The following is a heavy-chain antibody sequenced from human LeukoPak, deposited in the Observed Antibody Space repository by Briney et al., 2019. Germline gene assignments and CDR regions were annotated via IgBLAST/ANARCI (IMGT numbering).Heavy chain of an antibody. J-gene: IGHJ6*03. CDR1: GHSFNKYW. V-gene: IGHV5-51*01. Sequence: GESLKISCRVSGHSFNKYWIGWVRQLPGKGLEWMGLTYPDDSDTRYSPSFQGQVTISADKSINTAYLQWSSLKASDTAMYYCARQTVTTAYYYYYYYMDVWGKGTTVTVSS. D-gene: IGHD4-17*01. CDR2: TYPDDSDT. CDR3: ARQTVTTAYYYYYYYMDV.